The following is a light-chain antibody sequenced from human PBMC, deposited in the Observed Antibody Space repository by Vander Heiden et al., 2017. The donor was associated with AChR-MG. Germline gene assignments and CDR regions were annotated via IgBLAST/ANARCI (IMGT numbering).Light chain of an antibody. J-gene: IGLJ2*01. Sequence: YELPQPPSVSVSPGQTASITCSGDKLGDKYACWYQQKPGQSPVLVIYQDSKRPSGIPERFSGSNSGNTATLTISGTQAMDEADYYCQAWDSSIDVVFGGGTKLTVL. CDR3: QAWDSSIDVV. V-gene: IGLV3-1*01. CDR1: KLGDKY. CDR2: QDS.